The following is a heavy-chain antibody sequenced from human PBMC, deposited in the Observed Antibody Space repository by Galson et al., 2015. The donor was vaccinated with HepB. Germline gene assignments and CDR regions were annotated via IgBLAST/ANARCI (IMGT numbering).Heavy chain of an antibody. CDR3: AREGYCSSTSCYLVDP. Sequence: SVKVSCKASGYTFTRYGISWVRQAPGQGLEWMGIINPSGGSTSYAQKFQGRVTMTRDTSTSTVYMELSSLRSEDTAVYYCAREGYCSSTSCYLVDPWGQGTLVTVSS. V-gene: IGHV1-46*01. CDR1: GYTFTRYG. CDR2: INPSGGST. J-gene: IGHJ5*02. D-gene: IGHD2-2*01.